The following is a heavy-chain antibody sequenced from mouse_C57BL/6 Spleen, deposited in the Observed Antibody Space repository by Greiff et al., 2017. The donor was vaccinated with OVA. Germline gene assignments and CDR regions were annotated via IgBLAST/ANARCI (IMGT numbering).Heavy chain of an antibody. V-gene: IGHV1-80*01. D-gene: IGHD3-1*01. CDR1: GYAFSSYW. CDR3: ARGGTGWDYFDY. Sequence: QVQLKQSGAELVKPGASVKISCKASGYAFSSYWMNWVKQRPGKGLEWIGQIYPGDGDTNYNGKFKGKATLTADKSSSTAYMQLSSLTSEDSAVYFCARGGTGWDYFDYWGQGTTLTVSS. J-gene: IGHJ2*01. CDR2: IYPGDGDT.